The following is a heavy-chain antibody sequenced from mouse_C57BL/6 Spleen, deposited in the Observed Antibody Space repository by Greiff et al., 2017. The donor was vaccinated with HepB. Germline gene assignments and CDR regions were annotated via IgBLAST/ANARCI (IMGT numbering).Heavy chain of an antibody. CDR1: GFTFSDYG. CDR3: ASRYSNFHYYAMDY. Sequence: EVQLVESGGGLVKPGGSLKLSCAASGFTFSDYGMHWVRQAPEKGLEWVAYISSDSSTIYYADTVKGRFTITRDNAKDTLFLQMTSLRSEDTAMYYCASRYSNFHYYAMDYWGQGASVPVSS. CDR2: ISSDSSTI. D-gene: IGHD2-5*01. J-gene: IGHJ4*01. V-gene: IGHV5-17*01.